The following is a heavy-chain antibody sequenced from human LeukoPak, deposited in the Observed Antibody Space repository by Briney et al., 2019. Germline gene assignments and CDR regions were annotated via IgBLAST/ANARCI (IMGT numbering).Heavy chain of an antibody. J-gene: IGHJ4*02. V-gene: IGHV4-34*01. D-gene: IGHD3-22*01. CDR1: GGAFSGYY. Sequence: SETLSLTCAVYGGAFSGYYWSWIRQPPGKGLEWIGEINHSGSTNYNPSLKSRVTISVDTSKNQFSLKLSSVTAADTAVYYCARGNRMLDSSGRFGLTYYFDYWGQGTLVTVSS. CDR3: ARGNRMLDSSGRFGLTYYFDY. CDR2: INHSGST.